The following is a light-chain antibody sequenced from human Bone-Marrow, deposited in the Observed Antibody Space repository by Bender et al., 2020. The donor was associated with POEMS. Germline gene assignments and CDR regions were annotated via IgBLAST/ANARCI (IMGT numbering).Light chain of an antibody. V-gene: IGLV2-14*01. J-gene: IGLJ2*01. CDR3: SSYTTSGSVV. CDR2: EVT. Sequence: QSALTQPASVSGRPGQSITLTCTGSINDIGGSHYVSWYQLHPGAVPKLIIYEVTYRPSGVSSRFSASKSGSTASLIISGLQAEDEADYYCSSYTTSGSVVFGGGTKVTVL. CDR1: INDIGGSHY.